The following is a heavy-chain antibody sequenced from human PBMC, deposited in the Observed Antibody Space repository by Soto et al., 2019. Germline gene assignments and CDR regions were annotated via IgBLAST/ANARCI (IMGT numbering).Heavy chain of an antibody. Sequence: EVQLVESGGGLVQPGGSLRLSCAASGFTFSSYWMHWVRQAPGKGLVWVSRINSDGSSTSYADSVKGRFTISRDNAKNTMYLQMNSLRAEDTAVYYCARGNGYNLGLGFDYWGQGTLVTVSS. CDR1: GFTFSSYW. V-gene: IGHV3-74*01. J-gene: IGHJ4*02. CDR2: INSDGSST. D-gene: IGHD5-12*01. CDR3: ARGNGYNLGLGFDY.